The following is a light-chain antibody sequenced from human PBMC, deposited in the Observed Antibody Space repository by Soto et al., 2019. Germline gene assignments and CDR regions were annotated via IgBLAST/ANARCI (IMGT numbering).Light chain of an antibody. CDR1: SSDVGGYNF. CDR3: SSSTSDTTWV. CDR2: EVS. J-gene: IGLJ3*02. V-gene: IGLV2-14*01. Sequence: QSALTQPASVSGSPGQSITISCTGTSSDVGGYNFVSWYQQHPGKAPKLMIYEVSNRPSGISNRFSGSKSGNTASLTISGLQAEDEADYYCSSSTSDTTWVFGGGTKVTV.